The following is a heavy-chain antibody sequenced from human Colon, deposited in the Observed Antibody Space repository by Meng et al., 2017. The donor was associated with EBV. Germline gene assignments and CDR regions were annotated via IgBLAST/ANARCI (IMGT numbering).Heavy chain of an antibody. CDR2: IYHGGTT. D-gene: IGHD2-21*02. V-gene: IGHV4-30-2*01. CDR1: GNSISSGDYS. Sequence: QKSNPGPVQPPQPLSLTSPVSGNSISSGDYSWSWIRQPPGQGLEWIGYIYHGGTTYNTSLKSRVTISVDNSKNQFSLRLTSVTAADTAVYYCARGPYCGGDCYWFDPWGQGTLVTVSS. CDR3: ARGPYCGGDCYWFDP. J-gene: IGHJ5*02.